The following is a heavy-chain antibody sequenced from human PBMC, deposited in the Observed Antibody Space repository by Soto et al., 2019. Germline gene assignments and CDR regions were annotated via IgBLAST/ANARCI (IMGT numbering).Heavy chain of an antibody. D-gene: IGHD2-15*01. CDR1: GYTFTSYD. CDR2: MNPNSGNT. V-gene: IGHV1-8*01. J-gene: IGHJ4*02. Sequence: GASAKASCKASGYTFTSYDINWVRQSTGQGLEWMGWMNPNSGNTGYAQKFQGRVTMTRNTSISTAYLELSSLRSEDTAVYYCARGSRYCSGGSCRYYFDYWGQGTLVTVSS. CDR3: ARGSRYCSGGSCRYYFDY.